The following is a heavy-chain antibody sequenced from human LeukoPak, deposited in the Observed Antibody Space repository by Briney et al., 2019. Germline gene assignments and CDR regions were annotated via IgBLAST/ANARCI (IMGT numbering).Heavy chain of an antibody. J-gene: IGHJ4*02. Sequence: PGRSLRLSCAASGFTFKDYAMHWVRQAPGKGLEWVSLVSGDGGTTFYADSVKGRFTISRDNSKNSLYLQMNSLRTEETAFYYCAKDIGERGYKDYWGQGTLVTVSS. CDR2: VSGDGGTT. D-gene: IGHD5-18*01. CDR3: AKDIGERGYKDY. V-gene: IGHV3-43*02. CDR1: GFTFKDYA.